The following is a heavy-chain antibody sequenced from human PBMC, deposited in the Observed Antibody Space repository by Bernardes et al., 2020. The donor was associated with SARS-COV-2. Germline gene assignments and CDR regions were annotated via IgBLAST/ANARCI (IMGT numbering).Heavy chain of an antibody. D-gene: IGHD3-3*01. V-gene: IGHV3-21*01. J-gene: IGHJ6*02. CDR3: ARVYDFWSGYVYYYYGMDV. Sequence: SLRLSCAASGFTFSSYSMNWVRQAPGKGLEWVSSISSSSSYIYYADSVKGRFTISRDNAKNSLYLRMNSLRAEDTAVYYCARVYDFWSGYVYYYYGMDVWGQGTTVTVSS. CDR2: ISSSSSYI. CDR1: GFTFSSYS.